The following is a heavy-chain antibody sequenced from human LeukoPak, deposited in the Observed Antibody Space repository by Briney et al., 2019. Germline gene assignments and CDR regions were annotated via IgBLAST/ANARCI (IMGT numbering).Heavy chain of an antibody. D-gene: IGHD2-2*01. CDR2: IKQDESEK. J-gene: IGHJ4*02. CDR3: ASQCSSMSCESLPPLDY. CDR1: GFTFSSYW. Sequence: GGSLRLSCAASGFTFSSYWMTWVRQAPGKGLEYVANIKQDESEKYYVDSVKGRFTISRDNAKNSLYLQMNSLRAEDTAVYYCASQCSSMSCESLPPLDYWGQGTLVTVSS. V-gene: IGHV3-7*01.